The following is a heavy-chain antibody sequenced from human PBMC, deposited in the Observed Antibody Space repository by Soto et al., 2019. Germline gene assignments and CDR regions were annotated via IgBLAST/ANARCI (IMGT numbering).Heavy chain of an antibody. J-gene: IGHJ4*02. CDR2: IHYSGST. D-gene: IGHD2-8*01. Sequence: SETLSLTCTVSGDSIGTTRSYWAWTRQSPGKGLEWIGNIHYSGSTYYMPSLRSRVTLSVDTSKNQFSLRLTSVTAEDTAVYYCARHEGNGNVWPLDYWGQGILVTVSS. CDR3: ARHEGNGNVWPLDY. V-gene: IGHV4-39*01. CDR1: GDSIGTTRSY.